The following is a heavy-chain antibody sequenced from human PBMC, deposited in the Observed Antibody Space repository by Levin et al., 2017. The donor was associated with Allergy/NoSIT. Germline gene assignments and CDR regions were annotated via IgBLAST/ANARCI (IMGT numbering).Heavy chain of an antibody. D-gene: IGHD3-10*01. V-gene: IGHV4-31*02. CDR1: GDSISIRGRDFY. CDR2: IHHSGSA. Sequence: SCSVSGDSISIRGRDFYWSWIRHQPGKGLEWIGFIHHSGSAYYNPSLKSRLTMSLDTSKSQFSLKLTSVTVADTAVYYCARDECAWFGECYGMDVWGQGTTVIVSS. J-gene: IGHJ6*02. CDR3: ARDECAWFGECYGMDV.